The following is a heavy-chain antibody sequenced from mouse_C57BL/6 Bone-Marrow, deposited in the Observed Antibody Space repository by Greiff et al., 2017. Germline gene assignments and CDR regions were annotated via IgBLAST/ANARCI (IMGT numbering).Heavy chain of an antibody. D-gene: IGHD1-1*01. Sequence: VQLQQSGPELVKPGASVKISCKASGYAFSSSWMNWVQQRPGKGLEWIGRIYPGDGDTNYNGKFKGKATLTADKSSSTAYMQLSSLTSEDSAVYFCARSGYYGSSRPLWGQGTSVTVSS. V-gene: IGHV1-82*01. CDR1: GYAFSSSW. J-gene: IGHJ4*01. CDR2: IYPGDGDT. CDR3: ARSGYYGSSRPL.